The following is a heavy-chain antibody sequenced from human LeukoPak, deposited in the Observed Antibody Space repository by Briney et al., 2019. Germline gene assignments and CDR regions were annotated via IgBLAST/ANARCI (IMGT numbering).Heavy chain of an antibody. CDR3: ARDRPYSSGSAY. Sequence: GGSLRLSCAASGFTVSSNYMSWVRQAPGKGLEWVSCISSSGSAMYYADSVRGRFTISRDNAKNSLYLQMNSLRADDTAVYYCARDRPYSSGSAYWGQGTLVTVSS. CDR1: GFTVSSNY. D-gene: IGHD6-19*01. V-gene: IGHV3-11*01. CDR2: ISSSGSAM. J-gene: IGHJ4*02.